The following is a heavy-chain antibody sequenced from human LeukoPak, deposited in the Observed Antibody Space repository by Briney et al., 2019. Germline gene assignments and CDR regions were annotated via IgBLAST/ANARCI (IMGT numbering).Heavy chain of an antibody. CDR1: GGSISSSNW. V-gene: IGHV4-4*02. J-gene: IGHJ5*02. CDR3: AGIDYGDPTGWFDP. D-gene: IGHD4-17*01. CDR2: IYHSGST. Sequence: PSETLSLTCAVSGGSISSSNWWSWVRQPPGKGLEWIGEIYHSGSTNYNPSLKSRVTISVDKSKSQFSLKLSSVTAADTAVYYCAGIDYGDPTGWFDPWGQGTLVTVSS.